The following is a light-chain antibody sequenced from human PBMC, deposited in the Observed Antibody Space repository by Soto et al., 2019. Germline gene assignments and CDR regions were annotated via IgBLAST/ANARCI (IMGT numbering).Light chain of an antibody. J-gene: IGKJ2*01. CDR2: GAS. V-gene: IGKV3-15*01. Sequence: EIVMTQSPATLAVSPGESATLSCRASQSISNHLTWYQQKPGQPPRLLIYGASTRATGIPASFSDSRSGTEFTLTISNLQSEDCAIYYCQQYNGWPYTFGQGTKLEIK. CDR3: QQYNGWPYT. CDR1: QSISNH.